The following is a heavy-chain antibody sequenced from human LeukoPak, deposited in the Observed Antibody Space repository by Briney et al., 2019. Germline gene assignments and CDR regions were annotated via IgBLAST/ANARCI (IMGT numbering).Heavy chain of an antibody. Sequence: GGSLRLSCRGSGFTFSHAWMTWVRQAPGKGLEWVGRIRSNNDGGTVDFAAPVKGRFSLSRDDSKNTVYLQMNSLKTEDTALYFCVTGGEDESFFEYWGQGTLVPVSS. CDR3: VTGGEDESFFEY. V-gene: IGHV3-15*01. CDR1: GFTFSHAW. CDR2: IRSNNDGGTV. D-gene: IGHD2-15*01. J-gene: IGHJ4*02.